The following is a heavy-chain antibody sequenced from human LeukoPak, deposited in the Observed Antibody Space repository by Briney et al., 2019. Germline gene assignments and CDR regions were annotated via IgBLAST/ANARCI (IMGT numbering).Heavy chain of an antibody. Sequence: GASVKVSCKASGYTFTSYGISWVRQAPGQGLEWMGWINPNSGGTNYAQKFQGRVTMTRDTSISTAYMELSRLRSDDTAVYYCARDVVVGATCFDPWGQGTLVTVSS. J-gene: IGHJ5*02. D-gene: IGHD1-26*01. V-gene: IGHV1-2*02. CDR3: ARDVVVGATCFDP. CDR1: GYTFTSYG. CDR2: INPNSGGT.